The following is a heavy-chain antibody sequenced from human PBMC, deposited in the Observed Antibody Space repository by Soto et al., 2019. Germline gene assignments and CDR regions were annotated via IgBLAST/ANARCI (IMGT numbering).Heavy chain of an antibody. Sequence: QPGGSLRLSCAASGFTFSSYGMHWVRQAPGKGLEWVAVISYDGSNKYYADSVKGRFTISRDNSKNTLYLQMNSLRAEDTAVYYCAKARGYCSSTSCYTMDYYGMDVWGQGTTVTVSS. CDR1: GFTFSSYG. CDR3: AKARGYCSSTSCYTMDYYGMDV. D-gene: IGHD2-2*02. J-gene: IGHJ6*02. V-gene: IGHV3-30*18. CDR2: ISYDGSNK.